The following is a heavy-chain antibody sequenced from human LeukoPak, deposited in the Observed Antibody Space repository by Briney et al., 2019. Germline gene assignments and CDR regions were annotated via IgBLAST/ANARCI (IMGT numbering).Heavy chain of an antibody. V-gene: IGHV3-23*01. Sequence: PGGSLRLSCSASGFTFSSYAMSWVRHAPGKGLEGCSTISGSGGRKYSADSVRGRFTICRDNSKTALYLQMNSLRAEDTAVYYCASPKEGYGRYWGQGTLVTVSS. D-gene: IGHD5-18*01. CDR3: ASPKEGYGRY. CDR1: GFTFSSYA. CDR2: ISGSGGRK. J-gene: IGHJ4*02.